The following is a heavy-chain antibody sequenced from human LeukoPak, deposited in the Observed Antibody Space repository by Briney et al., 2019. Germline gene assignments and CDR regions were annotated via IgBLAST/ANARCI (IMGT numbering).Heavy chain of an antibody. CDR3: ARWGGITMLRGVIMSGYFDL. J-gene: IGHJ2*01. CDR2: IYHSGST. CDR1: GGSISSGGYS. D-gene: IGHD3-10*01. Sequence: SQTLSLTCAVSGGSISSGGYSWSWIRQPPGKGLEWIGYIYHSGSTYYNPSLKSRVTISVDRSKNQFSLKLSSVTAADTAVYYCARWGGITMLRGVIMSGYFDLWGRGILVTVSS. V-gene: IGHV4-30-2*01.